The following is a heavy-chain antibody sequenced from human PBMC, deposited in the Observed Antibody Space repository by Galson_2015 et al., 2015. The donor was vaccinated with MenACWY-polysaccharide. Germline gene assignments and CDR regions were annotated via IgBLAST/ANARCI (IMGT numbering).Heavy chain of an antibody. V-gene: IGHV1-18*01. CDR2: ISVHNNDT. Sequence: SVKVSCKASGYTFTSYGINWVRQAPRQGLEWMGWISVHNNDTNYAHKFQGRVIMTTDTSTRTAYMELRGLRSDGTAVYYCARDSRCSYTACRTTRYVRATFDIWGQGTLVTVSS. J-gene: IGHJ3*02. D-gene: IGHD3-16*02. CDR3: ARDSRCSYTACRTTRYVRATFDI. CDR1: GYTFTSYG.